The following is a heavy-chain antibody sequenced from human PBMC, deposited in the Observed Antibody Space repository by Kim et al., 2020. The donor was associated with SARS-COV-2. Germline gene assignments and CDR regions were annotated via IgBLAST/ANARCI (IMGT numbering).Heavy chain of an antibody. V-gene: IGHV4-39*02. D-gene: IGHD6-13*01. CDR1: GGSISSSSYY. CDR3: AGEDSSSLRMYYYYGMDV. CDR2: IYYSGST. J-gene: IGHJ6*02. Sequence: SETLSLTCTVSGGSISSSSYYWGWIRQPPGKGLEWIGSIYYSGSTYYNPSLKSRVTISVDTPKNQFSLKLSSVTAADTAVYYCAGEDSSSLRMYYYYGMDVWGQGTTVTVSS.